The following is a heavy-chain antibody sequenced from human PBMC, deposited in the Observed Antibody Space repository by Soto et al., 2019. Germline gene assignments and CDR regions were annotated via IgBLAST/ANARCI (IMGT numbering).Heavy chain of an antibody. CDR1: GDTFTTYY. J-gene: IGHJ4*02. CDR2: INPSGGTK. Sequence: QVHLVQSGAEVKKPGASVRISCKASGDTFTTYYIHWVRQAPGQGLEWMGIINPSGGTKSYAQKFQGRLTMTRDTSTSTVYMELSSLRSEDTAVYSCARDSGGLDYWGQGTLVTVSS. CDR3: ARDSGGLDY. V-gene: IGHV1-46*01. D-gene: IGHD6-19*01.